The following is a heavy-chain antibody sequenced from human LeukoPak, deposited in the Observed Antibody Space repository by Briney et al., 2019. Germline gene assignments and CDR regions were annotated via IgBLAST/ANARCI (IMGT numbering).Heavy chain of an antibody. CDR1: GFTFSSYG. D-gene: IGHD2-21*02. Sequence: PGGSLRLSCAASGFTFSSYGMHWVRQAPGKGLEWVAFIRYDGSNKYYADSVKGRFTISRDNSKNTLYLQMNSLRADDTAVYYCAKDGGAYCGGDCYYFDYWGQGTLVTVSS. CDR2: IRYDGSNK. J-gene: IGHJ4*02. V-gene: IGHV3-30*02. CDR3: AKDGGAYCGGDCYYFDY.